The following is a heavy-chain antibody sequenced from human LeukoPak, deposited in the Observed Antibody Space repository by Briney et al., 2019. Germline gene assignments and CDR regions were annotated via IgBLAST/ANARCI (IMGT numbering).Heavy chain of an antibody. CDR3: ARGRVKWLRFIWVYFDY. J-gene: IGHJ4*02. D-gene: IGHD5-12*01. CDR1: AYSIGSGYY. Sequence: PSETLSLTCTVSAYSIGSGYYWGWIRQPPGMGLEWIGSIHHSGNNYYNPSLKSRVTISMDTSKNQFSLKLSSVTAADTAVYYCARGRVKWLRFIWVYFDYWGQGTLVTVSS. CDR2: IHHSGNN. V-gene: IGHV4-38-2*02.